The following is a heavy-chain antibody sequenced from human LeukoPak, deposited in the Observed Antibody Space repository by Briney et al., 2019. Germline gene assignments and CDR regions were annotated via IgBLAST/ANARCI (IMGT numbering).Heavy chain of an antibody. Sequence: GGTLRLSCAASGVTFSNYATSWVRQAPGKGLEGVSSTSAGGGSTTYADSVKGPFTISRDYSTHTLYLQMSSLRAEDTAVYYCAKVLSGSYSPLDYWGQGTLVTVSS. D-gene: IGHD1-26*01. CDR3: AKVLSGSYSPLDY. CDR2: TSAGGGST. J-gene: IGHJ4*02. V-gene: IGHV3-23*01. CDR1: GVTFSNYA.